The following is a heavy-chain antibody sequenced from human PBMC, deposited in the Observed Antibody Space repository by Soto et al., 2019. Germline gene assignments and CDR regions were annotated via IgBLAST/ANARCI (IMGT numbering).Heavy chain of an antibody. Sequence: SVKVSCKASGFTFTSSAVQWVRQARGQRLEWIGWIVVGSGNTNYAQKFQERVTITGDMSTSTAYMELSSLRSEDTAVYYCAAASHSSSWYSYYYGMDVWGQGTTVTVSS. D-gene: IGHD6-13*01. CDR3: AAASHSSSWYSYYYGMDV. J-gene: IGHJ6*02. V-gene: IGHV1-58*01. CDR2: IVVGSGNT. CDR1: GFTFTSSA.